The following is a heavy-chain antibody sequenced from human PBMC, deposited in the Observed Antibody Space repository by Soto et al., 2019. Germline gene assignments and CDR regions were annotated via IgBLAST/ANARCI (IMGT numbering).Heavy chain of an antibody. V-gene: IGHV4-59*08. CDR3: ARHSVLRYFDWSRHDAFEI. CDR1: GGSISSYY. Sequence: SETLSLTCTVSGGSISSYYWSWIRQPPGKGLEWIGYIYYSGSTNYNPSLKSRVTISVDTSKNQFSLKLSSVTAADTAVYYCARHSVLRYFDWSRHDAFEIWGQGTTVTVSS. CDR2: IYYSGST. D-gene: IGHD3-9*01. J-gene: IGHJ3*02.